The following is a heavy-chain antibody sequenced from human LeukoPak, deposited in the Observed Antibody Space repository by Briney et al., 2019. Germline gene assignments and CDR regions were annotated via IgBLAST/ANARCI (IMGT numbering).Heavy chain of an antibody. CDR2: IYPGDSDT. J-gene: IGHJ2*01. D-gene: IGHD4-17*01. V-gene: IGHV5-51*01. CDR3: ARHGDYRLGPIRGYFDL. Sequence: GESLKISCKGSGYSFTSYWIGWVRQMPGKGLEWMGIIYPGDSDTRYSPSFQGQVAISADKSISTAYLQWSSLKASDTAMYYCARHGDYRLGPIRGYFDLWGRGTLVTVSS. CDR1: GYSFTSYW.